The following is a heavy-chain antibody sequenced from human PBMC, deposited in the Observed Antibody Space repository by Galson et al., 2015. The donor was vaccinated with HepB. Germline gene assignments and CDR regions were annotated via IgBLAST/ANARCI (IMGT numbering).Heavy chain of an antibody. CDR1: GFSLSTSAVG. V-gene: IGHV2-5*02. Sequence: PALVKPTPTLTLTCTFSGFSLSTSAVGVGWIRQPPGKALEWLALIYWDDDKRYRPSLKSRLTITKDTSKNQVVLSMTNMDPVDTATYYCAHIGRNDYGDLGADAFDIWGQGTMVTVSS. D-gene: IGHD4-17*01. CDR2: IYWDDDK. CDR3: AHIGRNDYGDLGADAFDI. J-gene: IGHJ3*02.